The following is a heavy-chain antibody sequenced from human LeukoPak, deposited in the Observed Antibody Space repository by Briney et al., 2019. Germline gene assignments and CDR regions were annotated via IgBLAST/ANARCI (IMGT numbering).Heavy chain of an antibody. Sequence: ASVKVSCKASGGTFSSYAISWVRQAPGQGLEWMGGIIPIFGTANYAQKFQGRVTITRNTSISTAYMELSSLRSEDTAVYYCASGSYRDLDYWGQGTLVTVSS. CDR1: GGTFSSYA. CDR2: IIPIFGTA. D-gene: IGHD1-26*01. CDR3: ASGSYRDLDY. J-gene: IGHJ4*02. V-gene: IGHV1-69*05.